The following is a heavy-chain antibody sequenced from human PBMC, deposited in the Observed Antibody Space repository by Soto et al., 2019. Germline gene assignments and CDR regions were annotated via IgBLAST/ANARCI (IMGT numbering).Heavy chain of an antibody. CDR3: ARWGLWFGELLLGDNWFDP. J-gene: IGHJ5*02. D-gene: IGHD3-10*01. CDR1: GGSISSYY. Sequence: SETLSLTCTVSGGSISSYYWSWIRQPPGKGLEWIGYIYYSGSTNYNPSLKSRVTISVDKSKNQFSLKLSSVTAADTAVYYCARWGLWFGELLLGDNWFDPWGQGTLVTVSS. V-gene: IGHV4-59*12. CDR2: IYYSGST.